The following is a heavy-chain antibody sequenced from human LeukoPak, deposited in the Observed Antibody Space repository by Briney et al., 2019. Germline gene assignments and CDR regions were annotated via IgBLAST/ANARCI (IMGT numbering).Heavy chain of an antibody. Sequence: GESLKISCKGSGYSFTSYWIGWVRQMPGKGLEWMGIIYPGDSDTRYSPSFQGQVTISADKSISTAYLQWSSLKASDTAMYYCARSLSNYYYYYGMDVWGQGTTVTVSS. J-gene: IGHJ6*02. V-gene: IGHV5-51*01. CDR1: GYSFTSYW. CDR2: IYPGDSDT. D-gene: IGHD4-11*01. CDR3: ARSLSNYYYYYGMDV.